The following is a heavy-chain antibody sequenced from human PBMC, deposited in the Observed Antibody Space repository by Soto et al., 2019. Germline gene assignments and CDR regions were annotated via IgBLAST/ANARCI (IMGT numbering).Heavy chain of an antibody. Sequence: GGSLRLSCAASGFTVSSNYMSWVRQAPGKGLEWVSVIYSGGSTYYADSVKGRFTISRHNSKNTLHLQMNSLRAEDTAVYYCARGRSDHLYYYYYYMDVWGKGTTVTVSS. CDR1: GFTVSSNY. V-gene: IGHV3-53*04. D-gene: IGHD6-6*01. CDR2: IYSGGST. J-gene: IGHJ6*03. CDR3: ARGRSDHLYYYYYYMDV.